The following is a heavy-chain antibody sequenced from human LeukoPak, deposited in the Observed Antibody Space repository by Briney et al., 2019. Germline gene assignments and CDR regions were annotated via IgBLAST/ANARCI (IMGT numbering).Heavy chain of an antibody. J-gene: IGHJ5*02. CDR2: ISSSGSTI. CDR3: ARGLELLPLGWFDP. CDR1: GFTFSSYE. V-gene: IGHV3-48*03. D-gene: IGHD1-7*01. Sequence: GGSLRLSCAASGFTFSSYEMNWVRQAPGKGLELVSYISSSGSTIYYADSVKGRFTISRDNAKNSLYLQMNSLRAEDTALYYCARGLELLPLGWFDPWGQGTLVTVSS.